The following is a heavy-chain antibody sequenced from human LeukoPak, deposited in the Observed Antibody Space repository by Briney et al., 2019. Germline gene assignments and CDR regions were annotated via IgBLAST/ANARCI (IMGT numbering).Heavy chain of an antibody. CDR2: IKQDGSEK. Sequence: GGSLRLSCAASGFTFSSYSMNWVRQAPGKGLEWVANIKQDGSEKYYVDSVKGRFTISRDNAKNSLYLQMNSLRAEDTAVYYCARDGIIGVAGTVFFDYWGQGTLVTVSS. CDR1: GFTFSSYS. CDR3: ARDGIIGVAGTVFFDY. D-gene: IGHD6-19*01. V-gene: IGHV3-7*01. J-gene: IGHJ4*02.